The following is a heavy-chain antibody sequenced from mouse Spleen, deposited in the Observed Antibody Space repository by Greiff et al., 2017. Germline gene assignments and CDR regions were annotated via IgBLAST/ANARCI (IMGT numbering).Heavy chain of an antibody. CDR3: TRWELRDYAMDY. D-gene: IGHD1-1*02. V-gene: IGHV1-5*01. CDR1: GYSFTSYW. J-gene: IGHJ4*01. Sequence: SGTVLARPGASVKMSCKASGYSFTSYWMHWVKQRPGQGLEWIGAIYPGNSDTSYNQKFKGKAKLTAVTSASTAYMELSSLTNEDSAVYYCTRWELRDYAMDYWGQGTSVTVSS. CDR2: IYPGNSDT.